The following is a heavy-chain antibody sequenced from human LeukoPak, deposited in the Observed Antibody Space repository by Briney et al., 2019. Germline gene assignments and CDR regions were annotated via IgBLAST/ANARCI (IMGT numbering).Heavy chain of an antibody. V-gene: IGHV3-30*02. D-gene: IGHD3-3*01. CDR2: IRYDGSNK. Sequence: GGSLRLSCAASGFTFSSYGMHWVRQAPGKGLEWVAFIRYDGSNKYYADSVKGRFTISRDNSKNTLYLQMNSLRAEDTAVYYCAKGRFLEWLSPPDYYYYMDVWGEGTTVTVSS. J-gene: IGHJ6*03. CDR3: AKGRFLEWLSPPDYYYYMDV. CDR1: GFTFSSYG.